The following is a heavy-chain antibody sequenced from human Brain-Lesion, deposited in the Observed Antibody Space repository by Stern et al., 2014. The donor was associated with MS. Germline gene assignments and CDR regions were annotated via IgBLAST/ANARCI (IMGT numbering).Heavy chain of an antibody. Sequence: QLVQSGPEVKKPGSSVKVSCKASGGTFGSYPINWLRQAPGQGLEWMGRIIPIFGAPNYAQKFQVRVTITADRSTTTVYMKLSSLKSDDAAVYYCAKDGPALVTNWFDPWGRGTLVTVSS. D-gene: IGHD5-18*01. V-gene: IGHV1-69*06. CDR1: GGTFGSYP. J-gene: IGHJ5*02. CDR3: AKDGPALVTNWFDP. CDR2: IIPIFGAP.